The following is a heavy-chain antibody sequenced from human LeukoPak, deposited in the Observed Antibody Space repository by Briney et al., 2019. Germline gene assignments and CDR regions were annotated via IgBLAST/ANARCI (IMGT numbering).Heavy chain of an antibody. V-gene: IGHV3-30*03. CDR3: ARVRVPSRILLPYFDY. CDR2: MSYDGTNK. J-gene: IGHJ4*02. CDR1: GFTLTTYS. Sequence: GGSLRLSCAASGFTLTTYSIHWVRQAPGKGLEWVAVMSYDGTNKYYADSVKGRFIISSDNSENTVYLQMNDLRAEDTAVYYCARVRVPSRILLPYFDYWGQGTLVTVSS. D-gene: IGHD2-15*01.